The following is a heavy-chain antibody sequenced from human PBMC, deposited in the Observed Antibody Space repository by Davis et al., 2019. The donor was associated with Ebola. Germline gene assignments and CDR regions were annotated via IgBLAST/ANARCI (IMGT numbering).Heavy chain of an antibody. CDR2: ISGSGKTT. J-gene: IGHJ5*02. CDR1: GFNFSHYA. Sequence: GESLKISCAVSGFNFSHYAMSWVRQAPGKGLEWVACISGSGKTTYYADSVEGRFNICRDNSKNTPSLQMNSVRGEDTAVYYCAKDKGFWVPPDWFGPWGQGVQVTVSS. CDR3: AKDKGFWVPPDWFGP. V-gene: IGHV3-23*01. D-gene: IGHD3-16*01.